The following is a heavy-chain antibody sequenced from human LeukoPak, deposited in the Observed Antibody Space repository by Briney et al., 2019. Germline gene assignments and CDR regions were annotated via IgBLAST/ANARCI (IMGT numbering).Heavy chain of an antibody. J-gene: IGHJ6*02. D-gene: IGHD2-15*01. V-gene: IGHV1-69*13. CDR3: ASNPKRYCSGGSCPYYYYGMDV. CDR2: IIPFFGTA. CDR1: GYTFTSYG. Sequence: SVKVSCKASGYTFTSYGFTWVRQAPGQGLEWMGGIIPFFGTANYAQKFQGTVTITADESTSTAYMELSSLRSEDTAMYYCASNPKRYCSGGSCPYYYYGMDVWGQGTTVTVSS.